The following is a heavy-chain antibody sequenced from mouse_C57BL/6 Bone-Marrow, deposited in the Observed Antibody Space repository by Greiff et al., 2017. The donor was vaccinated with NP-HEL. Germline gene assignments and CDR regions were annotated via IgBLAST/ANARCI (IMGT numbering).Heavy chain of an antibody. CDR2: IDPSDSET. Sequence: QVQLKESGAELVRPGSSVKLSCKASGYTFTSYWMHWVKQRPIQGLEWIGNIDPSDSETHCNQKFKDKATLTVDKSSSTAYMQLSSLTSEDSAVYYCARDDAWFAYWGQGTLVTVSA. CDR3: ARDDAWFAY. V-gene: IGHV1-52*01. CDR1: GYTFTSYW. J-gene: IGHJ3*01. D-gene: IGHD2-12*01.